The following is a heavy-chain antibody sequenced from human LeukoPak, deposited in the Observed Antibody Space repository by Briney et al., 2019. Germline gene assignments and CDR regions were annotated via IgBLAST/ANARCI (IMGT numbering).Heavy chain of an antibody. CDR3: ARWQYTISSGWFDP. J-gene: IGHJ5*02. CDR1: GGSISSLY. Sequence: PSETLSLTCTISGGSISSLYWSWLRQPPGKGLEWIGSIYYSGGTNYNPSLKSRVTISVDTSKIQFSLKLSSVTAADTAVYYCARWQYTISSGWFDPWGQGTLVTVSS. D-gene: IGHD6-6*01. CDR2: IYYSGGT. V-gene: IGHV4-59*08.